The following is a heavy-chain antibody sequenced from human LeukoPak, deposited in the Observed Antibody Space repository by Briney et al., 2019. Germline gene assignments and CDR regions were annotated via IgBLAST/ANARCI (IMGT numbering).Heavy chain of an antibody. CDR2: ISWNSGSI. V-gene: IGHV3-9*01. D-gene: IGHD3-10*01. Sequence: PGGSLRLSCAASGLTFDDYAMHWVRQAPGKGLEWVSGISWNSGSIGYADSVKGRFTISRDNAKNSLYLQMNSLRAEDTALYYCAKDQNYYGSGSYPDYWGQGTLVTVSS. CDR1: GLTFDDYA. J-gene: IGHJ4*02. CDR3: AKDQNYYGSGSYPDY.